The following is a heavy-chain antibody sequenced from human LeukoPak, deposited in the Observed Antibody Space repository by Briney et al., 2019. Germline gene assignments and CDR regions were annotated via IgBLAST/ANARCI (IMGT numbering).Heavy chain of an antibody. J-gene: IGHJ4*02. CDR2: IYHSGST. CDR3: ASWSGSTPHIASGDY. D-gene: IGHD1-26*01. V-gene: IGHV4-4*02. Sequence: SETLSLTCAVSGGSISSSNWWSWVRQPPGKGLEWIGEIYHSGSTNYNPSLKSRVTISVDKSKNQFSLKLSSVTAADTAVYYCASWSGSTPHIASGDYWGQGTLVTVSS. CDR1: GGSISSSNW.